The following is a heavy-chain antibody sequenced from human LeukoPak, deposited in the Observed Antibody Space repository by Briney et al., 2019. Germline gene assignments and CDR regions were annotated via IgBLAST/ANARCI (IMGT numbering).Heavy chain of an antibody. Sequence: GGSLRLSCAGSGFTFSRYNMNWVRQAPGKGLERVSSISSSSSYIYYADSVKGRFTISRDNAQNSLFLQMNSLRAEDTAVYYCARDAQWLVPEGYYYYMDVCGKGTTVTVSS. J-gene: IGHJ6*03. CDR2: ISSSSSYI. V-gene: IGHV3-21*01. CDR3: ARDAQWLVPEGYYYYMDV. D-gene: IGHD6-19*01. CDR1: GFTFSRYN.